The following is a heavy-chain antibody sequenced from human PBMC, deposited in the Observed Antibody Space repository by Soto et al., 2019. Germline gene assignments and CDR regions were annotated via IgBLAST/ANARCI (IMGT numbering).Heavy chain of an antibody. Sequence: SETLSLTCTVSGGSISSGGYYWSWIRQHPGKGLEWIGYIYYSGSTYYNPSLKSRVTISVDTSKNQFSLKLSSVTAADTAVYYCARFLGSYYYYYYGMDVWGQGTTVTVS. CDR1: GGSISSGGYY. V-gene: IGHV4-31*03. CDR3: ARFLGSYYYYYYGMDV. D-gene: IGHD3-16*01. CDR2: IYYSGST. J-gene: IGHJ6*02.